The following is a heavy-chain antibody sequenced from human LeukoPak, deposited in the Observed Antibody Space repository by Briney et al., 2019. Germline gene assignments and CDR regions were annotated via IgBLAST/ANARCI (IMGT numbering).Heavy chain of an antibody. V-gene: IGHV4-34*01. CDR2: INDYTGNT. CDR3: ARGRIAKIVVVHSFHYGMDV. J-gene: IGHJ6*02. CDR1: GGSFTDYF. Sequence: SETLSLTCDVFGGSFTDYFWTWIRQSPGKGLEWIGEINDYTGNTNYNPSLNSRVSISLEKSKNQFSLELRSVTAADTAVYYCARGRIAKIVVVHSFHYGMDVWGQGTTVNVSS. D-gene: IGHD3-22*01.